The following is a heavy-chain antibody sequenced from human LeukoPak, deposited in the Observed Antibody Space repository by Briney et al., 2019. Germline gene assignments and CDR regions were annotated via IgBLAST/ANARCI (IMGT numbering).Heavy chain of an antibody. J-gene: IGHJ4*02. V-gene: IGHV4-34*01. CDR2: INHSGST. Sequence: SETLSLTCTVSGGSISGYYWSWIRQPPGKGLEWIGEINHSGSTNYNPSLKSRVTISVDTSKNQFSLKLSSVTAADTAVYYCARGLTGGDYYFDYWSQGTLVTVSS. D-gene: IGHD2-21*01. CDR1: GGSISGYY. CDR3: ARGLTGGDYYFDY.